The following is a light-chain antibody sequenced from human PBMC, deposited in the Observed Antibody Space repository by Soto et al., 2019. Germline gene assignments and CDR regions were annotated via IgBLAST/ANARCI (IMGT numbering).Light chain of an antibody. V-gene: IGKV3-20*01. J-gene: IGKJ5*01. CDR1: QSVTSTY. CDR2: GAS. CDR3: QQYGSSHT. Sequence: EIVLTQSPGTLSLSPGERATLSCRASQSVTSTYLAWYQQKPGQAPRLLIYGASSRAIGIPDRFSGSVSGSDSILTINSLEPEDFAVYYCQQYGSSHTFGQGTRLEIK.